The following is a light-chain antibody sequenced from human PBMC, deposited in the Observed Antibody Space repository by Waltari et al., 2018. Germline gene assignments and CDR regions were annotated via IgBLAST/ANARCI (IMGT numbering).Light chain of an antibody. J-gene: IGKJ3*01. V-gene: IGKV3-15*01. CDR1: QSVSSN. CDR3: QQYNNWPPGRFT. CDR2: GAS. Sequence: EIVMTQSPATLSVSPGERATLSCRASQSVSSNLAWYQQKPGQAPRLLIYGASTRATGIPARFSGSGSGTECTLTISSMQSEDFAVYYCQQYNNWPPGRFTFGPGTKVDIK.